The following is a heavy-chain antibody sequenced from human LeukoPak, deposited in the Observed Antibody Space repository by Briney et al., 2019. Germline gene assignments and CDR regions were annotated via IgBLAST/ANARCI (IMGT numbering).Heavy chain of an antibody. CDR1: GFTFSSYS. CDR2: ISSSSSTI. J-gene: IGHJ3*02. CDR3: ARRSVVVVPDAIYAFDI. D-gene: IGHD2-2*01. Sequence: GSLRLSCAASGFTFSSYSMNWVRQAPGKGLEWVSYISSSSSTIYYADSVKGRFTISRDNAKNSLYLQMNRLRAEDTAVYYCARRSVVVVPDAIYAFDIWGQGTMVTVSS. V-gene: IGHV3-48*04.